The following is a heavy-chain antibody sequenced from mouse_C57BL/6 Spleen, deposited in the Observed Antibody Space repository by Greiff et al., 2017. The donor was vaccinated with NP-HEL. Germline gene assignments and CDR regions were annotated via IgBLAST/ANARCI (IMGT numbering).Heavy chain of an antibody. CDR1: GYTFTSYW. CDR3: ARRDGSKNFDC. Sequence: QVQLQQPGAELVMPGASVKLSCKASGYTFTSYWMHWVKQRPGQGLEWIGEIDPSDSYTNYNQKFKGKSTLTVDKSSSTAYMQLSSLTSEDSAVYYCARRDGSKNFDCWGQGTTLTVSS. D-gene: IGHD1-1*01. CDR2: IDPSDSYT. V-gene: IGHV1-69*01. J-gene: IGHJ2*01.